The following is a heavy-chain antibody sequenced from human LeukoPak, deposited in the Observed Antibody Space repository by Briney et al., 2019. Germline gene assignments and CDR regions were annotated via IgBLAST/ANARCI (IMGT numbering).Heavy chain of an antibody. Sequence: SETLSLTCAVYGGSFGGYYWSWIRQPPGKGLEWIGEINDSGSTNYIPSLKSRVTISVDTSKNQFSLKLSSVTAADTAVYYCARAFRGIFGVFEAFDIWGQGTMVTVSS. CDR2: INDSGST. D-gene: IGHD3-3*01. CDR1: GGSFGGYY. V-gene: IGHV4-34*01. CDR3: ARAFRGIFGVFEAFDI. J-gene: IGHJ3*02.